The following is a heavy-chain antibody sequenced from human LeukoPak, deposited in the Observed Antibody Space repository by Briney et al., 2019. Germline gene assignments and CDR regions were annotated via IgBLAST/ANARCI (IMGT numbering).Heavy chain of an antibody. V-gene: IGHV3-23*01. CDR3: ARDSTDYGDYDYYYYYMDV. CDR1: GFTFSSYA. Sequence: GGSLRLSCTASGFTFSSYAMSWVRQAPGKGLEWVSAISGSGSSTFYADSVKGRFAISRDNSKNTLYLQMNSLRAEDTAVYYCARDSTDYGDYDYYYYYMDVWGKGTTVTVSS. CDR2: ISGSGSST. D-gene: IGHD4-17*01. J-gene: IGHJ6*03.